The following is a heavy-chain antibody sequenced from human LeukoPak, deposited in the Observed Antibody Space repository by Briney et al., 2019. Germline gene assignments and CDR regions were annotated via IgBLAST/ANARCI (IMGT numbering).Heavy chain of an antibody. D-gene: IGHD2-2*01. CDR2: IYYSGST. J-gene: IGHJ6*03. CDR1: GGSISSYY. Sequence: KTSETLSLTCTVSGGSISSYYWSWIRQPPGKGLEWIGYIYYSGSTNYNPSLKSRVTISVDTSKNQFSLKLSSVTAADTAVYYCARELYQPRVQNYYYYCYMDVWGKGTTVTVSS. V-gene: IGHV4-59*12. CDR3: ARELYQPRVQNYYYYCYMDV.